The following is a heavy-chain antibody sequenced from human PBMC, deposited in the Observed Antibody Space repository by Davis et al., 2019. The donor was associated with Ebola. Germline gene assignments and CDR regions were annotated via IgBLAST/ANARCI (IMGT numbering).Heavy chain of an antibody. CDR1: GFTFSSYS. CDR3: AREREQQLVHYYYGLDV. J-gene: IGHJ6*02. D-gene: IGHD6-13*01. V-gene: IGHV3-21*06. Sequence: GESLKISCAASGFTFSSYSMNWVRQAPGKGLEWVSCLTSSSRYIYYADPVKGRFILSRDNAKNSVYLQMNSLRAEDTAVYYCAREREQQLVHYYYGLDVWGLGTTVTVSS. CDR2: LTSSSRYI.